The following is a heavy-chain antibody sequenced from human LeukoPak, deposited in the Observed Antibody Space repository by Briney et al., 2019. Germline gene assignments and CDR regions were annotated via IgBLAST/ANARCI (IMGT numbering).Heavy chain of an antibody. CDR2: INQSGST. D-gene: IGHD6-6*01. CDR3: ALVERQPNYYYYMDV. J-gene: IGHJ6*03. V-gene: IGHV4-34*01. CDR1: GGSFSGYY. Sequence: KPSETLSLTCAVYGGSFSGYYWSWIRQPPGEGLEWIGEINQSGSTNYNPSLKSRVTISVDTSKNQFSLNLSSVTAADTAVYFCALVERQPNYYYYMDVWGKGTTVTVSS.